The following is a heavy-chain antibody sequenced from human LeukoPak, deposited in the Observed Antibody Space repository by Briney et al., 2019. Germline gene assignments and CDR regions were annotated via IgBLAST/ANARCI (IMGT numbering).Heavy chain of an antibody. CDR1: GFTFSSYS. J-gene: IGHJ4*02. V-gene: IGHV3-21*04. CDR3: AKGKGRDGYNFDY. D-gene: IGHD5-24*01. CDR2: ISSSSSYI. Sequence: GGSLRLSCAASGFTFSSYSMNWVRQAPGKGLEWVSCISSSSSYIYYADSVKGRFTISRDNAKNSLYLQMNSLRAEDTAVYYCAKGKGRDGYNFDYWGQGTLVTVSS.